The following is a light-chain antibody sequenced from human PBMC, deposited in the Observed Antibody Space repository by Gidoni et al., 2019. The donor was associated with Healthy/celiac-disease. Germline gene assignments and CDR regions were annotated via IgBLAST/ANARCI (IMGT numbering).Light chain of an antibody. CDR1: QSVSSY. CDR2: DAS. J-gene: IGKJ4*01. V-gene: IGKV3-11*01. Sequence: EIALTQSPATLSLSPGERATLSCRASQSVSSYLAWYQQKPGQAHRLLIYDASNRATGIPSRFSGSVSGTDFTLPISSLEPEDFAVYYCQQRSNCPLTFGGGTKVEIK. CDR3: QQRSNCPLT.